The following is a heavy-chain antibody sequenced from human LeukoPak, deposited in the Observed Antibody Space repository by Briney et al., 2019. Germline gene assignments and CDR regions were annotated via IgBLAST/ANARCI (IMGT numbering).Heavy chain of an antibody. CDR2: IDQYGRPQ. V-gene: IGHV3-7*01. J-gene: IGHJ4*02. CDR1: QLPFSDHW. Sequence: PGGSLRLSCAASQLPFSDHWMSWVRQAPGKGVEWVANIDQYGRPQFSVYSVWGRFTISRDNAQNSLFLQMNSLIAEDTAVYYCARDRTASGWLTSYFDYWGQGALVTVSS. D-gene: IGHD6-19*01. CDR3: ARDRTASGWLTSYFDY.